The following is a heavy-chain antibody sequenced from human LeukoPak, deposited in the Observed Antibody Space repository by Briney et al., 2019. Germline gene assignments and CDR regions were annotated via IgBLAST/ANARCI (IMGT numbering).Heavy chain of an antibody. J-gene: IGHJ4*02. CDR3: ARGSPPDY. D-gene: IGHD2-15*01. CDR2: ISSSSIYT. Sequence: GGSLRLSCAASGFIFSDYYMSWIRQAPGKGLEWLSYISSSSIYTSYTDSVKGRFTISRDNAKNSLYLQLNSLRAEDTAVYYCARGSPPDYWGQGTLVTVSS. CDR1: GFIFSDYY. V-gene: IGHV3-11*05.